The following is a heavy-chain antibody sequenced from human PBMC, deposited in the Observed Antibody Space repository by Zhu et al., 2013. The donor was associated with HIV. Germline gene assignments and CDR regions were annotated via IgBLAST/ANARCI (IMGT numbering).Heavy chain of an antibody. D-gene: IGHD2-2*01. CDR3: ARIGLGYCSSTSCYEIAVGYYYYGMDV. CDR2: ISAYNGNT. V-gene: IGHV1-18*04. Sequence: QVQLVQSGAEVKKPGASVKVSCKASGYTFTSYGISWVRQAPGQGLEWMGWISAYNGNTNYAQKLQGRVTMTTDTSTSTAYMELRSLRSDDTAVYYCARIGLGYCSSTSCYEIAVGYYYYGMDVWGQGTTVTVSS. J-gene: IGHJ6*02. CDR1: GYTFTSYG.